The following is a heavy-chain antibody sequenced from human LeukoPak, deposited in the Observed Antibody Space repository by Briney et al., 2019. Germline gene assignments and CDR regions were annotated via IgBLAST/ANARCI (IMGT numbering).Heavy chain of an antibody. CDR2: INAGNGNT. CDR3: ARGLVLLWFGEFPEDY. CDR1: GDTFTNYG. V-gene: IGHV1-3*01. J-gene: IGHJ4*02. D-gene: IGHD3-10*01. Sequence: GGAVTVSCRASGDTFTNYGISWGGQEPGEGGEGMGWINAGNGNTKYSQKFQGRVTITRDTSASTAYMEMSSLRSEDTAVYYCARGLVLLWFGEFPEDYWGQGTLVTVSS.